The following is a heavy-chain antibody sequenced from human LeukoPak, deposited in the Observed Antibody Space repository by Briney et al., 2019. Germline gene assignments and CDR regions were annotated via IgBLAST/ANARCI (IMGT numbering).Heavy chain of an antibody. CDR3: AREVGGSAFDI. V-gene: IGHV3-53*04. CDR2: IYSGGST. D-gene: IGHD3-16*01. J-gene: IGHJ3*02. CDR1: GFTVSSNY. Sequence: PGGSLRLSCAASGFTVSSNYMSWVRQAPRKGLEWVSIIYSGGSTYYADSVKGRFTISGHNSKNTLYLQMNSLRAEDTAVYYCAREVGGSAFDIWGQGTMVTVSS.